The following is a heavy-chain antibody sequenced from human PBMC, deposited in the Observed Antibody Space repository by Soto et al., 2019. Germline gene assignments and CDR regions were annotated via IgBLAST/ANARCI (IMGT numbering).Heavy chain of an antibody. Sequence: SETLSLTCTVSGGSISSGGYYWSCIRQHPGKGLEWIGYIYYSGSTYYDPSLKSRVTISVDTAKNQFSLKLSSLTAADTAVYYCARDYYYYGMDVCAQGTTVTVSS. CDR3: ARDYYYYGMDV. V-gene: IGHV4-31*03. J-gene: IGHJ6*02. CDR2: IYYSGST. CDR1: GGSISSGGYY.